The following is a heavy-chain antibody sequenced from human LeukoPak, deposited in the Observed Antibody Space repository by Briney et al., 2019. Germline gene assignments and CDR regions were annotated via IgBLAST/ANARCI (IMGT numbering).Heavy chain of an antibody. D-gene: IGHD3-22*01. Sequence: GGSLRLSCAASGFTFSSYSMNWVRQAPGKGLEWVSSISSSSSYIYYVDSVKGRFTISRDNAKNSLYLQMNSLRAEDTAVYYCARDGATMIVVVTSYYMDVWGKGTTVTVSS. CDR1: GFTFSSYS. CDR3: ARDGATMIVVVTSYYMDV. V-gene: IGHV3-21*01. J-gene: IGHJ6*03. CDR2: ISSSSSYI.